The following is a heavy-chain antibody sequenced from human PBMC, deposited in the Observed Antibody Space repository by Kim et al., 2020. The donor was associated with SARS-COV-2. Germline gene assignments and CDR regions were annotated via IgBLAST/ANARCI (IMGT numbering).Heavy chain of an antibody. CDR3: ARVQYDRFEI. D-gene: IGHD3-9*01. CDR1: GDSINTFTFY. Sequence: SETLSLTCTVSGDSINTFTFYWSWIRQPPGKGLEWIGYLYYSGSTNFSPSLKSRVSISLDTSKNQFSLNLNSVTAADTALYYCARVQYDRFEIWGHGTMV. V-gene: IGHV4-61*01. J-gene: IGHJ3*02. CDR2: LYYSGST.